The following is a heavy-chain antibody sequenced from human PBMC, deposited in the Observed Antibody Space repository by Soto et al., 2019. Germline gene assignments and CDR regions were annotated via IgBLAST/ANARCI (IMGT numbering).Heavy chain of an antibody. V-gene: IGHV3-7*03. CDR2: IKGDGSEI. J-gene: IGHJ4*02. CDR3: ARHRDYCFAY. D-gene: IGHD2-21*02. Sequence: GGSLRLSCVASGFTFNNYWMTWLRQAPGKGLEWVAHIKGDGSEISYVDYVKGRFTISRDNAKNSLYLQMNSLRVEDTAVYYCARHRDYCFAYWGQGILVTVSS. CDR1: GFTFNNYW.